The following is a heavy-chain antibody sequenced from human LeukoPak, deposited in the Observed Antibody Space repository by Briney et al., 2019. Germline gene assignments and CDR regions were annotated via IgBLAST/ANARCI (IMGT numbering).Heavy chain of an antibody. V-gene: IGHV3-7*01. CDR1: GFTFSSYW. CDR3: AREAAFYYYGMDV. D-gene: IGHD6-13*01. CDR2: IKQDGSEK. J-gene: IGHJ6*02. Sequence: GGSLRLSCAASGFTFSSYWMSWVPQAPGKGLEWVANIKQDGSEKYYVDSVKGRFTISRDNAKNSLYLQMNSLRAEDTAVYYCAREAAFYYYGMDVWGQGTTVTVSS.